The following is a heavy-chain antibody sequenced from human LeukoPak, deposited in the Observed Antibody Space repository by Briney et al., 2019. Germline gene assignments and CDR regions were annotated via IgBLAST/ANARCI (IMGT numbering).Heavy chain of an antibody. Sequence: GASVKVSCKASGYTFTSYDINWVRQVTGQGLEWMGWINPNSGGTNYAQKFQGRVTMTRDTSISTAYMELSRLRSDDTAVYYCARRPPYSSGYYYGNAIDYWGQGTLVTVSS. D-gene: IGHD3-22*01. CDR3: ARRPPYSSGYYYGNAIDY. CDR1: GYTFTSYD. J-gene: IGHJ4*02. CDR2: INPNSGGT. V-gene: IGHV1-2*02.